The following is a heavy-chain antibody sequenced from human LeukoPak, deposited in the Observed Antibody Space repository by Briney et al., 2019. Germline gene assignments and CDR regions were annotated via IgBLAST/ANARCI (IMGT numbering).Heavy chain of an antibody. Sequence: SETLSLTCTVSGGSISSYYWSWIRQPAGEGLEWIGRIYTSGSTNYNPSLKSRVTMSVDTSKNQFSLKLSSVTAADTAVYYCARGRRDGYNLDAFDIWGQGTMVTVSS. CDR3: ARGRRDGYNLDAFDI. D-gene: IGHD5-24*01. CDR1: GGSISSYY. V-gene: IGHV4-4*07. CDR2: IYTSGST. J-gene: IGHJ3*02.